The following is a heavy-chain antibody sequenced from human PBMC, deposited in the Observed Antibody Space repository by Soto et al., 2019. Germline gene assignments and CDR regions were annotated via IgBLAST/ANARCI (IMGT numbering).Heavy chain of an antibody. CDR2: INPRDGST. CDR3: VRGSGVVTAVLAY. CDR1: GFTFTDYY. Sequence: QVQLVQSGAEVKKPGASEKVSCKASGFTFTDYYMHWVRQAPGQGLEWMAMINPRDGSTTYAQKFQGRVTVTRDTSSRIVYMEVTTLRFDDTAVYYCVRGSGVVTAVLAYWGQGTLITVSS. D-gene: IGHD2-21*02. J-gene: IGHJ4*02. V-gene: IGHV1-46*01.